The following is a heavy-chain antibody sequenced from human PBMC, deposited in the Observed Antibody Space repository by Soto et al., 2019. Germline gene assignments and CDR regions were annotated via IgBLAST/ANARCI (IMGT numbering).Heavy chain of an antibody. V-gene: IGHV3-23*01. D-gene: IGHD3-10*01. J-gene: IGHJ6*02. CDR1: GFTFSSYA. CDR3: AKKKRFSYYGSGSRYYYYGMDV. Sequence: GGSLRLSCAASGFTFSSYAMSWVRQAPGKGLEWVSAISGSGGSTYYADSVKGRFTISRDNSKNTLYLQMNSLRAEDTAVYYCAKKKRFSYYGSGSRYYYYGMDVWGQGTTGTVSS. CDR2: ISGSGGST.